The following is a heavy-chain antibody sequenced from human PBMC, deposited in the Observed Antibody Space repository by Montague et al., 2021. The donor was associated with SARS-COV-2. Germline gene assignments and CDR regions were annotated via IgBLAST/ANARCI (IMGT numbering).Heavy chain of an antibody. J-gene: IGHJ4*02. CDR2: N. V-gene: IGHV6-1*01. CDR3: ARTSASSDY. D-gene: IGHD1-26*01. Sequence: NAHAVSVKSRITINPDTSKDQISLQLNSVTPEDTAVYYCARTSASSDYWGQGTLVTVSS.